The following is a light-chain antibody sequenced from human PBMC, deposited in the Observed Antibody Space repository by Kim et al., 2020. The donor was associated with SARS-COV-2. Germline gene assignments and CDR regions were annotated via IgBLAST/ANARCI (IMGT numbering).Light chain of an antibody. CDR1: QSVSIF. V-gene: IGKV1-5*03. J-gene: IGKJ1*01. CDR3: QQYHTYPWT. Sequence: DIQMSQSPSTLSASVGDRATITCRASQSVSIFLAWYQQKPGKAPKLLIYRASSLESGVPSSFSGSGSGTEFTLTITSLQPDDFATYYCQQYHTYPWTFGQGTKVDIK. CDR2: RAS.